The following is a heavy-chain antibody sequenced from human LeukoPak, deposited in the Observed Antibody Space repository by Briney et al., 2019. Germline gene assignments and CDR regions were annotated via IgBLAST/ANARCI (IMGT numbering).Heavy chain of an antibody. CDR3: ARDSRSVVVVAKPPNWFDP. CDR1: GYTFTSYG. D-gene: IGHD2-15*01. CDR2: ISAYNGNT. Sequence: ASVKVSCKASGYTFTSYGISWVRQAPGQGLEWMGWISAYNGNTNYAQKLQGRVTMTTDTSTSTAYMELRSLRSDDTAVYYCARDSRSVVVVAKPPNWFDPWGQGNLVTVSS. V-gene: IGHV1-18*01. J-gene: IGHJ5*02.